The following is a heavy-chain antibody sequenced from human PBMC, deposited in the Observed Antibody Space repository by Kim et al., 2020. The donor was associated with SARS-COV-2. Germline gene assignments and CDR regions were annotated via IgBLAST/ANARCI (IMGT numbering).Heavy chain of an antibody. CDR3: ARDPARTIFGVVGYMEV. V-gene: IGHV1-3*01. Sequence: ASVKVSCKASGYSFTSYAMYWVRQAPGQRPEWMGWINAGNGNTKYSQKFQGRVTITRDTSASTAYMELSSLRSEDTAVYYCARDPARTIFGVVGYMEVWGKGTPVTASS. CDR1: GYSFTSYA. D-gene: IGHD3-3*01. J-gene: IGHJ6*03. CDR2: INAGNGNT.